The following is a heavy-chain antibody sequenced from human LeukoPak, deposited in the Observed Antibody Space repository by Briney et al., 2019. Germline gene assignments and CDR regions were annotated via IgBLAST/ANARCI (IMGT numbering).Heavy chain of an antibody. V-gene: IGHV4-61*02. Sequence: PSETLSLTCTVSGASIISGSNYWSWIRQPAGKGLEWIGRIYPSGSTNYNPSLKSRVTISVDTSKNQFSLKLNSVTAADTAVYYCARSTGSSGWRYFDYWGQGTLVTVSS. CDR3: ARSTGSSGWRYFDY. J-gene: IGHJ4*02. D-gene: IGHD6-19*01. CDR1: GASIISGSNY. CDR2: IYPSGST.